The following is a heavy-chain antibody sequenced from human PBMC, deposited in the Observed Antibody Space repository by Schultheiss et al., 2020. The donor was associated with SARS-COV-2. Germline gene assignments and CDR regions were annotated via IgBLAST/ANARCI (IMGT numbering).Heavy chain of an antibody. V-gene: IGHV4-39*07. CDR2: IYYSGST. CDR3: ARSAGADPYDFWSGWPTYGMDV. CDR1: GGSISSYY. J-gene: IGHJ6*02. Sequence: SQTLSLTCTVSGGSISSYYWGWIRQPPGKGLEWIGSIYYSGSTYYNPSLKSRVTISVDTSKNQFSLKLSSVTAADTAVYYCARSAGADPYDFWSGWPTYGMDVWGQGTTVTVSS. D-gene: IGHD3-3*01.